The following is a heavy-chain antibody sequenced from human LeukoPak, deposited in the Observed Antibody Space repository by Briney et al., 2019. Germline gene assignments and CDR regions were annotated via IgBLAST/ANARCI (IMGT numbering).Heavy chain of an antibody. J-gene: IGHJ4*02. CDR2: ISTDASST. D-gene: IGHD4-11*01. CDR1: GFTFSSYW. V-gene: IGHV3-74*01. CDR3: TGHHQAYSRTY. Sequence: GGSLRLSCAGSGFTFSSYWMHWVRQAPGKGLVWVSRISTDASSTTYADSVKGRFTISRDNAKDTLYLQMNSLRAEDTAVYYCTGHHQAYSRTYWGQGTLVTVSS.